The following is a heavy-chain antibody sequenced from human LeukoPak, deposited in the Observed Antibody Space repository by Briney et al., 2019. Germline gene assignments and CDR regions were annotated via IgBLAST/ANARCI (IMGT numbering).Heavy chain of an antibody. Sequence: GSLRPFRTAFGFSLNNYKLNWVRQAPGKGLELVSSLSSSSSYIYYADSVKGRLTISRENAKNSLYLQMNSLRVEDTAVYYCAKVANYYYGSETYYFFEHWGQGTPVTASS. V-gene: IGHV3-21*01. CDR2: LSSSSSYI. D-gene: IGHD3-10*01. CDR1: GFSLNNYK. CDR3: AKVANYYYGSETYYFFEH. J-gene: IGHJ4*02.